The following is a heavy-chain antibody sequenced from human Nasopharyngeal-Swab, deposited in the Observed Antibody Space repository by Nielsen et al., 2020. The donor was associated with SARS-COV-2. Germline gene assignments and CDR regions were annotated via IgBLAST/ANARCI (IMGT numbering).Heavy chain of an antibody. CDR3: ARDFLGRGYSYGYEDYYYYGMDV. Sequence: SETLSLTCTVSGGSISSGCYYWSWIRQHPGKGLEWIGYIYYSGSTYYNPSLKSRVTISVDTSKNQFSLKLSSVTAADTAVYYCARDFLGRGYSYGYEDYYYYGMDVWGQGTTVTVAS. CDR2: IYYSGST. J-gene: IGHJ6*01. D-gene: IGHD5-18*01. CDR1: GGSISSGCYY. V-gene: IGHV4-31*03.